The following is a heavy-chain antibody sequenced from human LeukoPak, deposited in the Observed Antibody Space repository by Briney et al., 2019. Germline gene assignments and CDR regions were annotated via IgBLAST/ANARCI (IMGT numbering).Heavy chain of an antibody. CDR1: GYTFTYRY. J-gene: IGHJ3*02. CDR3: ASGTSVYDYAFDI. Sequence: GSSVKVSCKASGYTFTYRYLHWVRQAPGQALEWMGWITPFNGNTNYALKFQDRVTITRDRSMSTAYMELSSLRSEDTAMYYCASGTSVYDYAFDIWGQGTMVTVSS. V-gene: IGHV1-45*02. CDR2: ITPFNGNT. D-gene: IGHD3-16*01.